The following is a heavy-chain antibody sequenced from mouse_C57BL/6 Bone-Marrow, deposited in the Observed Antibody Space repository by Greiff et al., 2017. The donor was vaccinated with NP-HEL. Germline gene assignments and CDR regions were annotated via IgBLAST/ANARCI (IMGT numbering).Heavy chain of an antibody. D-gene: IGHD1-1*01. CDR3: ARSASSLRDWYFDV. J-gene: IGHJ1*03. CDR1: GYTFTSYW. CDR2: IDPSDSYT. Sequence: QVQLQQPGAELVMPGASVKLSCKASGYTFTSYWMHWVKQRPGQGLEWIGEIDPSDSYTNYNQKFKGKSTLTVDKSSSTAYMQLSSLTSEDSAVYYCARSASSLRDWYFDVWGTGTTVTVSS. V-gene: IGHV1-69*01.